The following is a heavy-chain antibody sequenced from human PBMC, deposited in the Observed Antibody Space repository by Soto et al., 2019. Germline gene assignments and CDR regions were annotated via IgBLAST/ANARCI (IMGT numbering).Heavy chain of an antibody. J-gene: IGHJ5*02. Sequence: SETLSLTCTVSGGSISSGDYYWSWIRQPPGKGLEWIGYIYYSGSTYYNPSLKSRVTISVDTSKNQFSLKLSSVTAADTAVYYCARELAKTGKLLSNWFDPWGQGTLVTVSS. V-gene: IGHV4-30-4*01. D-gene: IGHD1-1*01. CDR1: GGSISSGDYY. CDR3: ARELAKTGKLLSNWFDP. CDR2: IYYSGST.